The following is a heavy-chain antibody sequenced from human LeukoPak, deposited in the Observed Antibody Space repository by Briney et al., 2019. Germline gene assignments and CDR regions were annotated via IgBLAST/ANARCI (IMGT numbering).Heavy chain of an antibody. V-gene: IGHV1-18*01. CDR2: ISAYNGNT. CDR1: GYTFTCYG. CDR3: ARDMAQAVAGDWFDP. Sequence: VASVKVSCKASGYTFTCYGISWVRQAPGQGLEWMGWISAYNGNTSYAQKLQGRVTMTTDTSTSTAYMELRSLRSDDTAVYYCARDMAQAVAGDWFDPWGQGALVTVSS. D-gene: IGHD6-19*01. J-gene: IGHJ5*02.